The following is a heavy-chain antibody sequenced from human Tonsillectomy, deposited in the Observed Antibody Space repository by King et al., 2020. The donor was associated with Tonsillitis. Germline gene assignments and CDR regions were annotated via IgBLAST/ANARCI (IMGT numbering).Heavy chain of an antibody. V-gene: IGHV1-69*14. J-gene: IGHJ2*01. CDR1: GGSFTDYA. D-gene: IGHD1-1*01. Sequence: QLVQSGAEVRKPGSSVKVSCKASGGSFTDYAFTWVRQAPGQGLEWVAGIVPIFDATHYAQALQGRVTISADKSTGTVYMELSSLRREDTAMYFCARGTGTRYFDVWGPGSLVTVSS. CDR2: IVPIFDAT. CDR3: ARGTGTRYFDV.